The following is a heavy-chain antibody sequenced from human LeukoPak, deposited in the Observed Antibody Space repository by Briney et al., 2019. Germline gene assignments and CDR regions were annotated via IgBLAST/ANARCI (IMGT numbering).Heavy chain of an antibody. V-gene: IGHV3-7*01. CDR2: INPDGSEK. CDR1: GFTFSSYW. CDR3: ARVGDGSGNYYYFFDY. D-gene: IGHD3-10*01. J-gene: IGHJ4*02. Sequence: GGSLRLSCTASGFTFSSYWMHWGRQAPGKGLEWVANINPDGSEKYYVDSVKGRFTISRDNAKNSLYLQMNSLRADDTAVYYCARVGDGSGNYYYFFDYWGQGTLVSVSS.